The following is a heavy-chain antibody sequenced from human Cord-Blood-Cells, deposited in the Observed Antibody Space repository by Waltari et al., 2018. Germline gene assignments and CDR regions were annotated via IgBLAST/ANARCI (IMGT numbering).Heavy chain of an antibody. J-gene: IGHJ4*02. D-gene: IGHD1-1*01. CDR1: GGSIRSSSYY. Sequence: QLQLQESGPGLVKPSETLSLTCTVSGGSIRSSSYYWGWIRQPPGKGLEWIGSIYYSGSTYYNPSLKSRVTISVDTSKNQFSLKLSSVTAADTAVYYCARLRYNWNFDYWGQGTLVTVSS. V-gene: IGHV4-39*07. CDR2: IYYSGST. CDR3: ARLRYNWNFDY.